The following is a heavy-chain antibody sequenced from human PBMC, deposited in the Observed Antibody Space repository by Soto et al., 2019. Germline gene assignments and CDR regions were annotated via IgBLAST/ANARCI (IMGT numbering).Heavy chain of an antibody. V-gene: IGHV1-18*01. J-gene: IGHJ5*02. CDR1: GYTFTNYG. CDR3: ARGVGSGSYYNQYNWFDP. CDR2: ISAYNGNT. Sequence: ASVKVSCKASGYTFTNYGISWVRQAPGQGLEWMGWISAYNGNTEYAQKLQGRVTMTTDTSTSTAYMELRSLRSDDTAVYYCARGVGSGSYYNQYNWFDPWGQGTLVTAPQ. D-gene: IGHD3-10*01.